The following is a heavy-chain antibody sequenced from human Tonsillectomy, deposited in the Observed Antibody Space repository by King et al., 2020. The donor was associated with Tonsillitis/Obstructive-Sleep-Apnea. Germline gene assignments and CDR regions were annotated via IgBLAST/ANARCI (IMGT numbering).Heavy chain of an antibody. CDR2: IRNKANSYTT. D-gene: IGHD1-26*01. CDR3: ARGPRFPGTYGIDY. CDR1: GFTFSDYY. Sequence: VQLVESGGGLVQPGGSLRLSCAASGFTFSDYYMDWVRQAPGKGLEWVARIRNKANSYTTEYAAAVKGRFTISRDESENSLYLQMNSLKTDDTAVYYCARGPRFPGTYGIDYWGQGTLVTVSS. V-gene: IGHV3-72*01. J-gene: IGHJ4*02.